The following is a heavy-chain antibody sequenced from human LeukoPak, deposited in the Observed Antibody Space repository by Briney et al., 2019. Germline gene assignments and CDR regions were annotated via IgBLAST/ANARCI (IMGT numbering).Heavy chain of an antibody. V-gene: IGHV1-69*13. J-gene: IGHJ4*02. D-gene: IGHD2-2*01. CDR3: ARDFCSTSCTLGY. Sequence: GASVKVSCKASGGTFSSYAISWGRQAPGQGLEWMGGIIPIFGTANYAQKFQGRVTITADESTSTAYMELSSLRSEDTAMYYCARDFCSTSCTLGYWGQGTLVTVSS. CDR1: GGTFSSYA. CDR2: IIPIFGTA.